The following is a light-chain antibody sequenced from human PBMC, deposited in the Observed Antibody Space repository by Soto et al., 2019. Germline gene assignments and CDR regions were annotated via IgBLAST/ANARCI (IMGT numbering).Light chain of an antibody. CDR1: QSISNS. J-gene: IGKJ2*01. Sequence: DIQMPQSLSSLSASVGDTVTSTCRASQSISNSLSWYQQKPGKAPKFLIYVASTLQRGVPSRFSGSGSGTDFTLTISSLQPEDVATYYCQQTFSPPYTFGQGTKLEIK. V-gene: IGKV1-39*01. CDR2: VAS. CDR3: QQTFSPPYT.